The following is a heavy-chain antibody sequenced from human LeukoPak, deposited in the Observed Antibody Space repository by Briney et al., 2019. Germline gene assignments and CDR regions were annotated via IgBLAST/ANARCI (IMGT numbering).Heavy chain of an antibody. CDR3: ARGASIAARYDAFDF. D-gene: IGHD6-6*01. J-gene: IGHJ3*01. CDR1: EFTFTSYE. V-gene: IGHV3-48*03. CDR2: ISSSGNTI. Sequence: GGSLRLSCAASEFTFTSYELNWVGQAPGKGLEGVSYISSSGNTISYAAVVRGRFIICGDNAKNSLYLQVIRLGAEDTVVYYCARGASIAARYDAFDFWGQGTMVTVSS.